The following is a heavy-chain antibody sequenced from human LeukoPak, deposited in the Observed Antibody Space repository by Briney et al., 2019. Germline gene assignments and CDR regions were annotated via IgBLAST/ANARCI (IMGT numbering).Heavy chain of an antibody. Sequence: PSETLSLTRAVYGGSFSGYYWSWIRQPPGKGLEWIGEINHSGSANYNPSLKSRVTISVDTSKNQFSLKLSSVTAADTAVYYCARGSGYYGSGSYRGRYFDYWGQGTLVTVSS. J-gene: IGHJ4*02. CDR3: ARGSGYYGSGSYRGRYFDY. V-gene: IGHV4-34*01. CDR1: GGSFSGYY. CDR2: INHSGSA. D-gene: IGHD3-10*01.